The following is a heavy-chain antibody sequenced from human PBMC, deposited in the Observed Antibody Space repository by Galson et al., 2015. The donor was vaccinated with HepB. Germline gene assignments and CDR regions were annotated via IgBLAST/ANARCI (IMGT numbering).Heavy chain of an antibody. CDR2: IFPGDSDT. Sequence: QSGAEVKKPGESLKISCKGSGYSFTNYWIAWVRQMPGKGLEWMGIIFPGDSDTRYSPSFQGQVTISADKSISTAFLQWSSLKASDTAMFYCAKGTAPDAFDIWGQGTMVSVSS. J-gene: IGHJ3*02. CDR1: GYSFTNYW. CDR3: AKGTAPDAFDI. D-gene: IGHD1-7*01. V-gene: IGHV5-51*01.